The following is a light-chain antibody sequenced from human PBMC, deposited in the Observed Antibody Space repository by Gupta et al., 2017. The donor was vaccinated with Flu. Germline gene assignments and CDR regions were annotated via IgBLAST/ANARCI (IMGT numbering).Light chain of an antibody. CDR1: QTVSNY. CDR3: QQHSNWPPLT. V-gene: IGKV3-11*02. J-gene: IGKJ4*01. Sequence: ATLSLSPGESATLSCMASQTVSNYLEWYNQKPDRTPRRLIYGESASGTAITARFSGSGCARDVALTNSSRVQEDFADYYSQQHSNWPPLTFGGGTKVEIK. CDR2: GES.